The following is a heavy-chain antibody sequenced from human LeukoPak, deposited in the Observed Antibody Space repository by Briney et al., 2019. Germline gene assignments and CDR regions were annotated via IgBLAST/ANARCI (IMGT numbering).Heavy chain of an antibody. CDR1: GGSISSYY. D-gene: IGHD6-19*01. CDR3: ARSIVVAGIVSDYYYYGMDV. V-gene: IGHV4-59*08. Sequence: SETLSLTCTVSGGSISSYYWNWIRQPPGKGLERIGYMYYSGSPNYNPSLKSRVTISVHTSKKQFSLKLSSVTAADTAVYYCARSIVVAGIVSDYYYYGMDVWGQGTTVTVSS. J-gene: IGHJ6*02. CDR2: MYYSGSP.